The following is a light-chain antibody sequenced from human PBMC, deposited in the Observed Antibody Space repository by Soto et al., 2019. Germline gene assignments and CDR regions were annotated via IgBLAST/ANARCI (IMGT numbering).Light chain of an antibody. CDR3: QHYGSSLKT. CDR1: QSVSSSD. Sequence: EIVLTQSPGTLSLSPGERATLSCRASQSVSSSDLAWYQQKPGQAPRLLIYGASSRATGIPDRFSGSGSGTDFHLTISRLEPEDFAVYYCQHYGSSLKTFGQGTRLEIK. V-gene: IGKV3-20*01. CDR2: GAS. J-gene: IGKJ5*01.